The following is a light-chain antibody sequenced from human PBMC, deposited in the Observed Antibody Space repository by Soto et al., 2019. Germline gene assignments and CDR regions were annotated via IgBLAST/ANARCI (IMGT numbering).Light chain of an antibody. CDR3: QSYDSSLSVL. J-gene: IGLJ2*01. V-gene: IGLV1-40*01. Sequence: QSVLTQPPSVSGAPGQRVTISCTGSSSNIGAGYSVYWYQQLPGTAPKLLIFANSNRPSGVPDRFSGSKSGTSASLAITGLQAEDEADYYCQSYDSSLSVLFGGGTKLTVL. CDR2: ANS. CDR1: SSNIGAGYS.